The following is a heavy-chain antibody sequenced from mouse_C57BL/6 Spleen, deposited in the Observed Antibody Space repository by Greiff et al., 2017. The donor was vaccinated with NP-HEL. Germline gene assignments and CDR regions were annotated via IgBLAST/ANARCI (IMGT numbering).Heavy chain of an antibody. V-gene: IGHV14-2*01. D-gene: IGHD1-1*01. Sequence: EVMLVESGAELVKPGASVKLSCTASGFNIKDYYMHWVKQRTEQGLEWIGRIDPEDGETKYAPKFQGKATITADTSSNTAYLQLSSLTSEDTAVYYCGLYYYGSYYFDYWGQGTTLTVSS. J-gene: IGHJ2*01. CDR1: GFNIKDYY. CDR2: IDPEDGET. CDR3: GLYYYGSYYFDY.